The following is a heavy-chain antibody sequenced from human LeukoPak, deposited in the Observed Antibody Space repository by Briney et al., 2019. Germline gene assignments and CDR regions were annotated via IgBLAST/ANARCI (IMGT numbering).Heavy chain of an antibody. Sequence: SVKVSCKASGGTFSSYAISWVRQAPGQGLEWMGGIIPIFGTANYAQKFQGRVTITADESTSTAYMELSSLRSEDTAVYYCARVYCSSTSCYDWYFDLWGRGTLVTVSS. V-gene: IGHV1-69*13. J-gene: IGHJ2*01. D-gene: IGHD2-2*01. CDR1: GGTFSSYA. CDR2: IIPIFGTA. CDR3: ARVYCSSTSCYDWYFDL.